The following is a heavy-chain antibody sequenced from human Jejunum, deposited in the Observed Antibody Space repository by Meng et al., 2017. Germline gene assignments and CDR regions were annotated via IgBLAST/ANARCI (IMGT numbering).Heavy chain of an antibody. Sequence: SETLSLTCTVSGGSISSDSNYWNWIRQPAGKGLEWIGRVFFSGNTNYKPSLKSRVTISVDTSKNQFSLKLSSVTAADTDVYYCARGGSAIAGWYFDLWGRGTLVTVSS. D-gene: IGHD3-16*01. CDR3: ARGGSAIAGWYFDL. V-gene: IGHV4-61*02. CDR2: VFFSGNT. J-gene: IGHJ2*01. CDR1: GGSISSDSNY.